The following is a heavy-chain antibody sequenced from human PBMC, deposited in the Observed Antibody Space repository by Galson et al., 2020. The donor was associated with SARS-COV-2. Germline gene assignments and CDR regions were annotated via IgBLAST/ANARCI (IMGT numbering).Heavy chain of an antibody. CDR2: TYYRSKWYN. V-gene: IGHV6-1*01. Sequence: SQTLSLTCAISGDSVSSNSAAWNWNRQSPSRGLEWLGRTYYRSKWYNDYAVSVKSRITINPDTSKNQFSLQLNSVTPEDTPVYYCARDRGVAAKRSWFDPWGQGTLVIVSS. J-gene: IGHJ5*02. CDR1: GDSVSSNSAA. CDR3: ARDRGVAAKRSWFDP. D-gene: IGHD6-19*01.